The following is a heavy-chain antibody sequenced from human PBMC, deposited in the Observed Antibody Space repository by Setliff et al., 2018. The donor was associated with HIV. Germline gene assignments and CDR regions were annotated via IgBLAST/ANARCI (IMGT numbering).Heavy chain of an antibody. CDR3: ARPFRH. J-gene: IGHJ4*02. Sequence: ASVKVSCKASGYTFIGYHIHWVRQAPRQGLEWMGRINPNSGATNYAQKFQGRVTMTRDTSISTAYMELSSLRSEDTAVYYCARPFRHWGQGTLVTVSS. V-gene: IGHV1-2*06. CDR1: GYTFIGYH. CDR2: INPNSGAT.